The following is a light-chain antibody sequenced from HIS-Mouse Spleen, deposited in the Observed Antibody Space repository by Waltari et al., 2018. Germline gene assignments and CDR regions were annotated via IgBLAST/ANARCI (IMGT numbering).Light chain of an antibody. CDR3: SSYTSSSTLDVV. CDR2: EVS. J-gene: IGLJ2*01. Sequence: QPALTQPASVSGPPGQSITIPCTGTSSDVGGYNYVTWHQLHPGKAPKLMIYEVSKRPSGVSNRFSGSKSGNTASLTISGLQAEDEADYYCSSYTSSSTLDVVFGGGTKLTVL. V-gene: IGLV2-14*01. CDR1: SSDVGGYNY.